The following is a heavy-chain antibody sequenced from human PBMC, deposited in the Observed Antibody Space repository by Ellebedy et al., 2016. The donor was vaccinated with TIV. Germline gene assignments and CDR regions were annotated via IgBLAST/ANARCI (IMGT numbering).Heavy chain of an antibody. CDR2: IYPGDSDT. CDR1: GYNFSSYW. D-gene: IGHD5-18*01. Sequence: GESLKISCKSSGYNFSSYWIGSVRQMPGKGLEWMGIIYPGDSDTRYNPSFQGQVTISADKSISTAYLQWSSLKASDTAIYYCARHMNTAMTNDYWGQGTLVTVSS. V-gene: IGHV5-51*01. J-gene: IGHJ4*02. CDR3: ARHMNTAMTNDY.